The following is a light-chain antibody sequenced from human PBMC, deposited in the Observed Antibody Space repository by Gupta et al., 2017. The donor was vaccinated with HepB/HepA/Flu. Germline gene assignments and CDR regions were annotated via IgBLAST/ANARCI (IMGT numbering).Light chain of an antibody. CDR1: QSVSSY. CDR2: DAS. J-gene: IGKJ1*01. Sequence: EIVLTQSPATLSLSPGERATLSCRASQSVSSYLAWYQQKPGQAPRLLIYDASNRATGIPARFRGSGSGTDFTLTISSLVPEDFAVYYCQQRCYWPPWTFGQGTKVEIK. CDR3: QQRCYWPPWT. V-gene: IGKV3-11*01.